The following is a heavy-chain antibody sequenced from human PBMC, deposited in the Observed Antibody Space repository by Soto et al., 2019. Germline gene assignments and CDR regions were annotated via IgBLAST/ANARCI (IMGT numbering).Heavy chain of an antibody. CDR2: IFYGGST. CDR1: GFTVSSNY. CDR3: STTGMGVTLYYYYYGMDV. J-gene: IGHJ6*02. V-gene: IGHV3-66*01. Sequence: EVQPVESGGGLVQPGGSLRISCAASGFTVSSNYMTWVRQAPGKGLEWVSVIFYGGSTYYADSVKGRFTISRDNSKKRLDLQMISLIAEDSAVYYCSTTGMGVTLYYYYYGMDVWGQGTTVTVSS. D-gene: IGHD2-15*01.